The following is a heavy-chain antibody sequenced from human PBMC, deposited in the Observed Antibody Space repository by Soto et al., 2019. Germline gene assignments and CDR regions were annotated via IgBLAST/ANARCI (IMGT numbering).Heavy chain of an antibody. J-gene: IGHJ1*01. V-gene: IGHV1-69*13. CDR1: GGTFSSYA. D-gene: IGHD3-9*01. Sequence: SVKVSCKASGGTFSSYAISWVRQAPGQGLGWMGGIIPIFGTANYAQKFQGRVTITADESTSTAYMELSSLRSEDTAVYYCARDFYYDIWTGYRNTSGYFQHWGQGTLVTVYS. CDR2: IIPIFGTA. CDR3: ARDFYYDIWTGYRNTSGYFQH.